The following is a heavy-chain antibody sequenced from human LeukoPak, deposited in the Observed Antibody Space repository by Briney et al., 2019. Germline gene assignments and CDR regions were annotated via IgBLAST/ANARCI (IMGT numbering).Heavy chain of an antibody. CDR2: ISGGGYST. CDR3: AKGPSDIVVSYYGMDV. Sequence: GGSLRLSCAASGFTFSSYAMSWVRQAPGKGLEWVSVISGGGYSTYYAASVKGRFTISRDNPKNTLYLQMNSLRAEDTAVYYCAKGPSDIVVSYYGMDVWGQGTTVTVSS. CDR1: GFTFSSYA. J-gene: IGHJ6*02. D-gene: IGHD5-12*01. V-gene: IGHV3-23*01.